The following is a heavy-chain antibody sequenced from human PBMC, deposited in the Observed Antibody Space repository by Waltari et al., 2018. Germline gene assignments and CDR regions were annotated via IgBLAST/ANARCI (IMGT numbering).Heavy chain of an antibody. CDR1: GFTLSTRW. CDR2: INQDGREK. V-gene: IGHV3-7*01. J-gene: IGHJ4*02. D-gene: IGHD6-13*01. CDR3: AMAAGTLY. Sequence: EVQLVESGGGLVQHGGSLSLSCAASGFTLSTRWMSWVRQAPGKGLEWVANINQDGREKYYVDSMKGRVTISRDNAKNSLFLQMDSLRAEDTAVYFCAMAAGTLYWGQGTLVTVSS.